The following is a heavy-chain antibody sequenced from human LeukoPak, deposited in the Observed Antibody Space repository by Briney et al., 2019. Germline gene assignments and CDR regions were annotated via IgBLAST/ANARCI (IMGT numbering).Heavy chain of an antibody. CDR1: GMPFSSDA. CDR2: ISSSSSTI. V-gene: IGHV3-48*01. D-gene: IGHD3-22*01. CDR3: ARAYDTTPQ. J-gene: IGHJ4*02. Sequence: GGSLRLSCAASGMPFSSDAMSWVRQAPGKGLEWVSYISSSSSTIYYADSVKGRFTISRDNAKNSLYLQMNSLRAEDTAVYYCARAYDTTPQWGQGTLVTVSS.